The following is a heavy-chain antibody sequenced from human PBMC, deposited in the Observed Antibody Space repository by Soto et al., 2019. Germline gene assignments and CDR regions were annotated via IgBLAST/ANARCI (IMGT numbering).Heavy chain of an antibody. Sequence: PSKTLSLTCTVSVGSISSGDYYWIWIRHPPGKGLEWIGYIYYSGSTYYNPSLKSRVTISVDTSKNQFSLKLSSVTAADTAVYYCAIVGGNGIDYWGQGTLVTVSS. CDR3: AIVGGNGIDY. CDR1: VGSISSGDYY. D-gene: IGHD1-26*01. CDR2: IYYSGST. V-gene: IGHV4-30-4*01. J-gene: IGHJ4*02.